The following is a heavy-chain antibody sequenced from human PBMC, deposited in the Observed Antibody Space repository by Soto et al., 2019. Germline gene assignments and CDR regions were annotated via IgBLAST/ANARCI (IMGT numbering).Heavy chain of an antibody. Sequence: GGSLRLSCAASGFTFSSYSMNWVRQAPGKGLEWVSSISSSSSTIYYADSVKGRFTISRDNAKNSLYLQMNSLRAEDTAVYYCARAPYDNLTGYLMFDYWGQGTLVTVSS. CDR2: ISSSSSTI. D-gene: IGHD3-9*01. CDR3: ARAPYDNLTGYLMFDY. CDR1: GFTFSSYS. V-gene: IGHV3-48*01. J-gene: IGHJ4*02.